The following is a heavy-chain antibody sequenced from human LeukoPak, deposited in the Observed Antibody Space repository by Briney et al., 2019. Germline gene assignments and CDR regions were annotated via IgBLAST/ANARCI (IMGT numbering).Heavy chain of an antibody. CDR1: GFTFSSYA. CDR3: AKGLLWFGELLGALDY. D-gene: IGHD3-10*01. CDR2: ISGSGGST. V-gene: IGHV3-23*01. J-gene: IGHJ4*02. Sequence: PGGSLRLSCAASGFTFSSYAMSWVRQAPGKGREWVSAISGSGGSTYYADSVKGRFTISRDNSKNTLYLQMNSLRAEDTAVYYCAKGLLWFGELLGALDYWGQGTLVTVSS.